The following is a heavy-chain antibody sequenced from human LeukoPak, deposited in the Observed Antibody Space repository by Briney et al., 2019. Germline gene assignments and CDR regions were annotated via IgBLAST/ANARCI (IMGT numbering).Heavy chain of an antibody. CDR3: ARATWRYDAFDI. CDR2: IYYSGST. Sequence: SETLSLTCTVSGGSISSSSYYWGWIRQPPGKGLEWIGSIYYSGSTYYNPSLKSRVTISVDTSKNQFSLKLSSVTAADTAVYYCARATWRYDAFDIWGQGTMVTVSS. D-gene: IGHD3-9*01. J-gene: IGHJ3*02. CDR1: GGSISSSSYY. V-gene: IGHV4-39*07.